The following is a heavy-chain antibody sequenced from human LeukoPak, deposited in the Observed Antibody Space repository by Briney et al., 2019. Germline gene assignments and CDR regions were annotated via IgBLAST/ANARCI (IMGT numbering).Heavy chain of an antibody. CDR1: GFIFSDYY. CDR2: IGGSGTRT. D-gene: IGHD2-2*03. CDR3: AKDSHWILFDD. J-gene: IGHJ4*02. V-gene: IGHV3-23*01. Sequence: GGSLRLSCAASGFIFSDYYMSWIRQAPGKGLEWVSGIGGSGTRTYYADSVKGRFTISRDNSKNTLYLQMNSLRDEDTAVYYCAKDSHWILFDDWGQGTLVTVSS.